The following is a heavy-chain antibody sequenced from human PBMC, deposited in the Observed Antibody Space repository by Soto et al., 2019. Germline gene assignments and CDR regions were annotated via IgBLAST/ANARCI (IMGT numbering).Heavy chain of an antibody. CDR1: GYSITDGYY. V-gene: IGHV4-38-2*01. CDR2: IYHNGNS. Sequence: PSETLSLTCAVSGYSITDGYYWGCIRQPPGKGLEWIGNIYHNGNSFYNPSLKSRVTMSADTSKNQFSLRLSFVTAADTAVYYCARYCSGGSCHDHWGQGTLVTVYS. J-gene: IGHJ5*02. CDR3: ARYCSGGSCHDH. D-gene: IGHD2-15*01.